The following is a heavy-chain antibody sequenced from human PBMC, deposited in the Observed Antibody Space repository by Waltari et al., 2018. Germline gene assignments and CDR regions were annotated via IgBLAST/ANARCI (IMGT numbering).Heavy chain of an antibody. J-gene: IGHJ3*01. CDR3: ARTIAVGLRGSVFDF. Sequence: QLQLQESGPGLVKPSETLSLTCAISGGSISSSYWSWIRQSPGKGLEWIGRISGSGGTTDYKASLKSQVTISADTSRNQVSLHLTPVTAADTAVYFCARTIAVGLRGSVFDFWGLGVRVTVSS. D-gene: IGHD6-19*01. CDR1: GGSISSSY. V-gene: IGHV4-59*12. CDR2: ISGSGGTT.